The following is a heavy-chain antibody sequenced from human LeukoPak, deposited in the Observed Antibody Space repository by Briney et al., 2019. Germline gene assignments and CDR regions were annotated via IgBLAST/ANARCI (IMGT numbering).Heavy chain of an antibody. CDR1: GYSFTSYW. CDR3: ARHDYSSGYYADY. Sequence: GESQKISCKGSGYSFTSYWIGWVRQMPGKGLEWMGIIYPGDSDTRYSPSFQGRVTISADKSISTAYLQWSSLKASDTAMYYCARHDYSSGYYADYWGQGTLVTVSS. J-gene: IGHJ4*02. D-gene: IGHD3-22*01. CDR2: IYPGDSDT. V-gene: IGHV5-51*01.